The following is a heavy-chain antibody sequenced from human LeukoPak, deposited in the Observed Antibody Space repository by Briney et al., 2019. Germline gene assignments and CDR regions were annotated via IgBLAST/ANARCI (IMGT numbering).Heavy chain of an antibody. V-gene: IGHV3-20*04. Sequence: GGSLRLSCAASGFTFDDYAMHWVRQAPGKGLEWVSGISWNGDSTGYADSVKGRFTISRDNAKDSLYRQMNSLRAEDTAVYYCARDPGSGYEEHFDYWGQGTLVTVSS. D-gene: IGHD5-12*01. J-gene: IGHJ4*02. CDR1: GFTFDDYA. CDR3: ARDPGSGYEEHFDY. CDR2: ISWNGDST.